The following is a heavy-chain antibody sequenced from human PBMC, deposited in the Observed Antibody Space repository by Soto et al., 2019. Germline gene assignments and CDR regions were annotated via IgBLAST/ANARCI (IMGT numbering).Heavy chain of an antibody. CDR3: ARDRIAYCGGDCYSVYYYYGMDV. V-gene: IGHV1-69*13. CDR1: GGTFSSYA. J-gene: IGHJ6*02. CDR2: IIPIFGTA. Sequence: SVKVSCKASGGTFSSYAISWVRQAPGQGLEWMGGIIPIFGTANYAQKFQGRVTITADESTSTAYMELSSLRSEDTAVYYCARDRIAYCGGDCYSVYYYYGMDVWGQGTTVTVSS. D-gene: IGHD2-21*02.